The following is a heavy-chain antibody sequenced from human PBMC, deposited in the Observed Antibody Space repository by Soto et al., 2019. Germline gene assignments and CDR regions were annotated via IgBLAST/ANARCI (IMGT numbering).Heavy chain of an antibody. Sequence: SLRLSCVASGFTFENYAMSWVRQAPGKGLEWVSAISGSGGTTYYSDSVKGRFTISRDNSKNTVYLQMNDLRVEDAAEYFCAKDSWAIFGVPAGEYYAMDVWGQGTTVTVSS. J-gene: IGHJ6*02. CDR3: AKDSWAIFGVPAGEYYAMDV. CDR1: GFTFENYA. D-gene: IGHD3-3*01. CDR2: ISGSGGTT. V-gene: IGHV3-23*01.